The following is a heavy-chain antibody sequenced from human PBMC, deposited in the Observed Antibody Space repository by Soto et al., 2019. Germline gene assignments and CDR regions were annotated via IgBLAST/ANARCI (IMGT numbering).Heavy chain of an antibody. CDR1: GFTFDDYA. CDR3: AMTRSRRYFDWLYYCDY. Sequence: GGSLRLSCAASGFTFDDYAMHWVRQAPGKGLEWVSGISWNSGSIGYADSVKGRFTISRDNAKNSLYLQMNSLRAEDTALYYCAMTRSRRYFDWLYYCDYWGQGTLVTVSS. J-gene: IGHJ4*02. CDR2: ISWNSGSI. D-gene: IGHD3-9*01. V-gene: IGHV3-9*01.